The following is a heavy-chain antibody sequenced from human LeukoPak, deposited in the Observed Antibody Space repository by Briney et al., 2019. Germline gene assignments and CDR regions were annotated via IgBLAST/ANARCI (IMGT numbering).Heavy chain of an antibody. CDR1: GGSISSGGYS. V-gene: IGHV4-30-2*01. CDR2: IYHSGST. Sequence: SQTLSLTCAVSGGSISSGGYSWSWIRQPPGKGLEWIGYIYHSGSTYYNPSLKSRVTISVDRSKNQFSLKLSSVTAADTAVYYCAREVGYCSSTSCYSYLDYWGQGTLVTVSS. J-gene: IGHJ4*02. D-gene: IGHD2-2*02. CDR3: AREVGYCSSTSCYSYLDY.